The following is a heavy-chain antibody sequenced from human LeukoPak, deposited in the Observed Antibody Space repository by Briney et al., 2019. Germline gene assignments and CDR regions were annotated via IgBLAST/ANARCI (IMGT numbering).Heavy chain of an antibody. Sequence: PGGSLRLSCAASGFTFSGSWMNWVRQPPGKGLEWVANIKQDGSEEHYVDSVKGRFTISRDNAKNSLSLQMNSLRAEDTAVYYCGRGGGLFDYWGQGTLVTVSS. CDR3: GRGGGLFDY. D-gene: IGHD3-16*01. V-gene: IGHV3-7*04. CDR1: GFTFSGSW. J-gene: IGHJ4*02. CDR2: IKQDGSEE.